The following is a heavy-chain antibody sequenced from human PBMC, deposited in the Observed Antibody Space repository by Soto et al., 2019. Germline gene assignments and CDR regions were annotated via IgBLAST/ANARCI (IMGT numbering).Heavy chain of an antibody. CDR1: GFTFSNYA. D-gene: IGHD4-17*01. Sequence: GGSLRLSCAASGFTFSNYAMNWARQAPGKGLEWVSTISGSSDTTYYADSVKGRFTISRDNSKNTLYLQMNSLRAEDTAVYYCASKLTYGASSDYWGQGTLVTVSS. CDR2: ISGSSDTT. CDR3: ASKLTYGASSDY. J-gene: IGHJ4*02. V-gene: IGHV3-23*01.